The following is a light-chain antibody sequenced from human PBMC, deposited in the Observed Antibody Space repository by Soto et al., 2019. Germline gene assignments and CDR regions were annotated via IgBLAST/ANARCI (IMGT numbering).Light chain of an antibody. V-gene: IGLV1-51*02. Sequence: QSVLTQPPSVSAAPGQKVTISCSGTSSNIGSNDVSWYQQLPGKAPKLLIYANSQRPSGIPDRFSGSKSGTSATLGITGLQTGDEADYYCGTWDSSLIALFGTGTALTVL. J-gene: IGLJ1*01. CDR2: ANS. CDR3: GTWDSSLIAL. CDR1: SSNIGSND.